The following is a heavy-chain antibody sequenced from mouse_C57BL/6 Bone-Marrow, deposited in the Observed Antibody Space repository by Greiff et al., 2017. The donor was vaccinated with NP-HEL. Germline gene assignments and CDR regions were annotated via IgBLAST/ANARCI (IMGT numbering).Heavy chain of an antibody. V-gene: IGHV5-4*03. CDR1: GFTFSSYA. Sequence: EVKLVESGGGLVKPGGSLKLSCAASGFTFSSYAMSWVRQTPEKRLEWVATISDGGSYTYYPDNVKGRFTISRDNAKNNLYLQMSHLKSEDTAMYYCARGSSGYGGDWGQGTTLTVSS. D-gene: IGHD3-2*02. CDR2: ISDGGSYT. J-gene: IGHJ2*01. CDR3: ARGSSGYGGD.